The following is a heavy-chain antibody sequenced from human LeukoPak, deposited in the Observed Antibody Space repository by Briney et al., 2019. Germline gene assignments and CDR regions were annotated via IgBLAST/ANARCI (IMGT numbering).Heavy chain of an antibody. CDR2: IYSGGST. D-gene: IGHD6-19*01. V-gene: IGHV3-53*01. CDR3: ARGSSGWYSSYFDY. Sequence: GGSLRLSCAASGFTVSSNYMSWVRQAPGKGLEWVSVIYSGGSTYYADSVKGRFTISRDNSKNTLYLQMNSLRAEDTAVYYCARGSSGWYSSYFDYWGQGTLVTVSS. J-gene: IGHJ4*02. CDR1: GFTVSSNY.